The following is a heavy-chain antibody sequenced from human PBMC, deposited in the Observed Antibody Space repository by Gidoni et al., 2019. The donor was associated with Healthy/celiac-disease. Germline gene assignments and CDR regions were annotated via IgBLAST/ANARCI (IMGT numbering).Heavy chain of an antibody. J-gene: IGHJ4*02. D-gene: IGHD4-17*01. CDR3: ARERGQDDNGDYGWSFAGDH. V-gene: IGHV3-7*01. CDR1: GFTFTIYW. CDR2: IKKDGSEK. Sequence: DVQLVESGGGLVQPGGSLRLSCAASGFTFTIYWMRWVRQAPGKGLEWVANIKKDGSEKDYVDSVKGRFTISRDNAKNSLYLQMNSLRAEDTAVYYCARERGQDDNGDYGWSFAGDHWGQGTLVTVSS.